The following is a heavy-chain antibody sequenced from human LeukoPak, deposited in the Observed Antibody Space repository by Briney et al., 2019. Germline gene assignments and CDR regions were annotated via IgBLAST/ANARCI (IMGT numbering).Heavy chain of an antibody. CDR3: ARSWDYFDY. CDR2: INHSGST. J-gene: IGHJ4*02. V-gene: IGHV4-38-2*02. D-gene: IGHD6-13*01. CDR1: GYSISSGYY. Sequence: PSETLSPTCTVSGYSISSGYYWGWIRQPPGKGLEWIGEINHSGSTNYNPSLKSRVTISVDTSKNQFSLKLSSVTAADTAVYYCARSWDYFDYWGQGTLVTVSS.